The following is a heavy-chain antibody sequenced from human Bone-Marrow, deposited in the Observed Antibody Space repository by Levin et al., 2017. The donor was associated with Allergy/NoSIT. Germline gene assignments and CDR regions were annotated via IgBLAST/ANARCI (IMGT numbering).Heavy chain of an antibody. D-gene: IGHD6-19*01. Sequence: GGSLRLSCAASGFTFISYAMSWVRQAPGKGLEWVSAISGSGGSTYYADSVKGRFTISRDNSKNTLYLQMNSLRAEDTAVYYCAKGKAIAVPGTYNTYFFDYWGQGTLVTVSS. CDR2: ISGSGGST. J-gene: IGHJ4*02. V-gene: IGHV3-23*01. CDR1: GFTFISYA. CDR3: AKGKAIAVPGTYNTYFFDY.